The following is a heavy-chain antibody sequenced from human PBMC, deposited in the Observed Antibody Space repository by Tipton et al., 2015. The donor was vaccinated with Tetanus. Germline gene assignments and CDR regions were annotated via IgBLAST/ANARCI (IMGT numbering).Heavy chain of an antibody. CDR2: ISSRGRP. Sequence: TLSLTCTVSGGSFRSGDHYWSWIRQPPGKGLEWLAYISSRGRPNSDYFLKSRITISRDTSKNQYSLKLSSVTPADTAVYFCARANYDFSMKGPFDAWGQGILVVVSS. V-gene: IGHV4-61*08. CDR3: ARANYDFSMKGPFDA. CDR1: GGSFRSGDHY. J-gene: IGHJ4*02. D-gene: IGHD3-3*01.